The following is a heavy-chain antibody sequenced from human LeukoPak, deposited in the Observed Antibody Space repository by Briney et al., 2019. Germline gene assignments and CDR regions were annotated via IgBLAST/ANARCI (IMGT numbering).Heavy chain of an antibody. Sequence: ASVKVSCKASGYTFTGFYLQWVRQAPGQGLEWMGWINPKSGSTHYAQKFQATVSLTRDTSMSTAYMELSSLGSDDTAVYYCARDLSKSDDDYWGQGTLVIVSS. CDR1: GYTFTGFY. CDR2: INPKSGST. J-gene: IGHJ4*02. CDR3: ARDLSKSDDDY. D-gene: IGHD1-1*01. V-gene: IGHV1-2*02.